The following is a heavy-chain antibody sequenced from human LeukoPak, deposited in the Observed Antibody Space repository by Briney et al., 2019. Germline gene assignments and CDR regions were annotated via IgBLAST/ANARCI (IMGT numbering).Heavy chain of an antibody. J-gene: IGHJ4*02. D-gene: IGHD1-1*01. Sequence: ASVKVSCKASGYTFTNNYLHWVRQAPGQGLEWMGWISAYNGNINYAQKLQGRVTMTTDISTSTAYMELRSLRSDDTAVYYCARGLGTAGYFDYWGQGTLVTVSS. CDR2: ISAYNGNI. CDR3: ARGLGTAGYFDY. V-gene: IGHV1-18*04. CDR1: GYTFTNNY.